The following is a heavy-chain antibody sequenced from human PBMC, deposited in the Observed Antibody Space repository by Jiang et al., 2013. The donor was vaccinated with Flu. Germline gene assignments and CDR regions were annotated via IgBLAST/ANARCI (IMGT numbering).Heavy chain of an antibody. CDR3: ARSAGGVDS. CDR1: A. CDR2: TYYRSKWYN. J-gene: IGHJ4*02. V-gene: IGHV6-1*01. D-gene: IGHD3-16*01. Sequence: AWNWIRQSPSRGLECLGRTYYRSKWYNDYAVSVKSRITINPDTSKNQFSLQLNSVTPEDTAVYYCARSAGGVDSWGQGTLVTVSS.